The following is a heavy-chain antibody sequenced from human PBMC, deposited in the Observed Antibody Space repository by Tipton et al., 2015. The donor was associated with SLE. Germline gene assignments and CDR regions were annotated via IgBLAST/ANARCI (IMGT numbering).Heavy chain of an antibody. CDR1: GFTFSSYA. CDR3: AKGANYYDSSGYPYYFDY. Sequence: SLRPSCAASGFTFSSYAMSWVRQAPGKGLEWVSVISGSGGSTYYADSVKGRFTISRDNSKNTLYLQMNSLRAEDTAVYYCAKGANYYDSSGYPYYFDYWGQGTLVTVSS. CDR2: ISGSGGST. J-gene: IGHJ4*02. D-gene: IGHD3-22*01. V-gene: IGHV3-23*01.